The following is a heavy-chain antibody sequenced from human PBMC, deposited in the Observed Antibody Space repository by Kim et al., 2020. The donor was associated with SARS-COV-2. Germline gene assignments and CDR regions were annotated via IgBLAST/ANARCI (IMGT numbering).Heavy chain of an antibody. Sequence: GGSLRLSCAASGFTFSSYDMHWVRQGTGKGLEWVSAIGTAGDTYYPGSVKGRFTISRENAKSSLYLQMNSLRAGDTAVYYCARAYSSSWYWAFDYWGQGTLVTVSS. V-gene: IGHV3-13*01. CDR3: ARAYSSSWYWAFDY. J-gene: IGHJ4*02. CDR2: IGTAGDT. CDR1: GFTFSSYD. D-gene: IGHD6-13*01.